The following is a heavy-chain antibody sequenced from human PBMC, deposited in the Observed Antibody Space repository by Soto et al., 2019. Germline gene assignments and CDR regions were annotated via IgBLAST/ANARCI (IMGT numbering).Heavy chain of an antibody. J-gene: IGHJ5*02. V-gene: IGHV1-69*13. CDR2: IIPIFGTA. CDR1: GGAFSSYA. D-gene: IGHD3-22*01. Sequence: SVKVSCPASGGAFSSYAISWLRQAPGQGIEWMGGIIPIFGTANYAQKFQGRVTITADESTSTAYMELSSLRSEDTAVYYCARASLQYDDRSGYSPGPFYTWGQGTQVTLPS. CDR3: ARASLQYDDRSGYSPGPFYT.